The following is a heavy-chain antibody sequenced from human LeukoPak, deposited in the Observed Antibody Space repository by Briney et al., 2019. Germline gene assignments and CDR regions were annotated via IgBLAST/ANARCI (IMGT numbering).Heavy chain of an antibody. V-gene: IGHV1-18*01. D-gene: IGHD3-10*01. Sequence: ASVKVSCKASGYTFTSYGISWVRQAPGQGLEWMGWISAYNGNTNYAQKLQGRVTMTTDTSTSTAYMELRSLRSDDTAVYYCARVPGSMVRGVISNWFDPWGQGTLVTVSS. CDR2: ISAYNGNT. CDR3: ARVPGSMVRGVISNWFDP. J-gene: IGHJ5*02. CDR1: GYTFTSYG.